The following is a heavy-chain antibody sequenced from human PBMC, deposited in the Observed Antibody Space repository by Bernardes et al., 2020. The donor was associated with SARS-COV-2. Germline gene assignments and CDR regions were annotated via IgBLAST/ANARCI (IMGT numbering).Heavy chain of an antibody. J-gene: IGHJ4*02. CDR2: MSGDGSGP. CDR1: GITFRSSW. D-gene: IGHD2-2*01. V-gene: IGHV3-74*01. CDR3: AGTSNTCCDY. Sequence: VGPLMPSCAASGITFRSSWMHWVRQAPGPGLVWVSRMSGDGSGPTYADSVKGRFTISRDNARNTLYLQMNSLRAEDTGVYYCAGTSNTCCDYWGQGTLVTVSS.